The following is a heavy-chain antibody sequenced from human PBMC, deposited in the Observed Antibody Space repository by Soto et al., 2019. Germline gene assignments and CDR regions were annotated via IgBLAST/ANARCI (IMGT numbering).Heavy chain of an antibody. V-gene: IGHV1-3*01. J-gene: IGHJ6*03. CDR1: GYTFTTYA. CDR3: ARVPYCSSGGCPPYSYSYYMDV. D-gene: IGHD2-15*01. Sequence: ASVKVSCKASGYTFTTYAMHWVRQAPGQRLEWMGWINGGNGNTKYSQRFQGRVTITRDTSTSTAYVELSSLRSEDTAVYYCARVPYCSSGGCPPYSYSYYMDVWGIGTTVTVS. CDR2: INGGNGNT.